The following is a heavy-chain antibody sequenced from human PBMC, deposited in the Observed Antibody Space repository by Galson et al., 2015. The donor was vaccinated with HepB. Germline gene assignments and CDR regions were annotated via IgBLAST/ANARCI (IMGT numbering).Heavy chain of an antibody. V-gene: IGHV3-20*04. CDR1: GFTFDDYG. CDR3: ARDPRYGAYVGTSTDY. CDR2: INWDGGST. D-gene: IGHD4-17*01. J-gene: IGHJ4*02. Sequence: SLRLSCAASGFTFDDYGMSWVRQVPGKGLEWVSGINWDGGSTAYADSVKGRFTISRNNAKNSLYLQMSSLRAEDTAFYYCARDPRYGAYVGTSTDYWGQGTLVTVSS.